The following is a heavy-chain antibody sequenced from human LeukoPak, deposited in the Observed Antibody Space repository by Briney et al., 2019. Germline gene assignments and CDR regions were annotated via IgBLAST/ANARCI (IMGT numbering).Heavy chain of an antibody. CDR2: ISAYNGNT. J-gene: IGHJ4*02. Sequence: ASVKVSCKASGYTFTSYGISWVRQAPGQGLEWMGWISAYNGNTNYAQKLRGRVTMTTDTSTSTAYTELRSLRSDDTAVYYCARVFSSWSPYYFDYWGQGTLVTVSS. D-gene: IGHD6-13*01. V-gene: IGHV1-18*01. CDR1: GYTFTSYG. CDR3: ARVFSSWSPYYFDY.